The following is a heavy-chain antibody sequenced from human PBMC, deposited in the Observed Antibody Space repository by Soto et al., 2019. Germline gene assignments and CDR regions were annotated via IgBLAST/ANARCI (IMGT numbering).Heavy chain of an antibody. CDR1: GFTFSSYA. V-gene: IGHV3-30-3*01. CDR3: ARGYSSSSAAFDY. J-gene: IGHJ4*02. Sequence: GGSLRLSCAASGFTFSSYAIHWVRQAPGKGLEWVAIISYDGSNKYYADSVKGRFTISRDNPKNTLYLQMNSLRAEDTAVYYCARGYSSSSAAFDYWGQGTLVTVSS. D-gene: IGHD6-13*01. CDR2: ISYDGSNK.